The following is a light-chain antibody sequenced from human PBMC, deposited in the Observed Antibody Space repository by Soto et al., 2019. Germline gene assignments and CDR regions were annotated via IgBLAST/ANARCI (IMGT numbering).Light chain of an antibody. CDR3: NSYTSTRTYV. J-gene: IGLJ1*01. Sequence: QSVLTQPASVSGSPGQSITISCTGTSSDVGSYDYVSWYQHHPGKAPKLMIYDVANRPSGVSNRFSGSKSGNTVSLTISGLQAEDEADYYCNSYTSTRTYVFGTGTKVTV. CDR2: DVA. V-gene: IGLV2-14*03. CDR1: SSDVGSYDY.